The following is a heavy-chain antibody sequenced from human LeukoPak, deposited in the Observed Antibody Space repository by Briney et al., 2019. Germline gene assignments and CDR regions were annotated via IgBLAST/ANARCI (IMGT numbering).Heavy chain of an antibody. Sequence: GGSLRLSSAPSGFTLSSYWMSWVRHAPGNGVEWVANIKQDGSEKYYVDAVNGRFTISSDNAKNSQYLQMNSLRAEDTDVYYCARVIFSRYSGSRYYFDYWGQGTLVTVSS. CDR2: IKQDGSEK. V-gene: IGHV3-7*04. J-gene: IGHJ4*02. CDR3: ARVIFSRYSGSRYYFDY. CDR1: GFTLSSYW. D-gene: IGHD1-26*01.